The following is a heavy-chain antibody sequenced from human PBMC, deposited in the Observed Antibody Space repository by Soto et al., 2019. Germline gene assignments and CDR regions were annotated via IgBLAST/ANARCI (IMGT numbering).Heavy chain of an antibody. J-gene: IGHJ5*02. CDR2: ISYDGSNK. CDR3: AREGSGSSSWYGDWFDP. V-gene: IGHV3-30-3*01. D-gene: IGHD6-13*01. CDR1: GFTFSSYA. Sequence: GGSLRLSCAASGFTFSSYAMHWVRQAPGKGLEWVAVISYDGSNKYYADSVRGRFTISRDNSKNTLYLQMNSLRAEDTAVYYCAREGSGSSSWYGDWFDPWGQGTLVTVSS.